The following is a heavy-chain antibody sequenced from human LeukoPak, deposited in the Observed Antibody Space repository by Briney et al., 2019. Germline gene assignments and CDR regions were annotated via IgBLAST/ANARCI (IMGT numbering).Heavy chain of an antibody. CDR3: ARAQPSGYCSSTSCHGWFDP. V-gene: IGHV3-74*01. D-gene: IGHD2-2*01. J-gene: IGHJ5*02. CDR1: GFSFSNYA. CDR2: TNSDGSST. Sequence: GGSLRLSCAASGFSFSNYAMTWVRQGPGKGLVWVSRTNSDGSSTSYADSVKGRFTISRDNAKNTLYLQMNSLRAEDTAVYYCARAQPSGYCSSTSCHGWFDPWGQGTLVTVSS.